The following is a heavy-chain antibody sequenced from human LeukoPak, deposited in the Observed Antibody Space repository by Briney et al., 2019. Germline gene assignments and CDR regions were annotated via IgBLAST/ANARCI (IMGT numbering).Heavy chain of an antibody. J-gene: IGHJ3*02. D-gene: IGHD3-22*01. V-gene: IGHV4-34*01. CDR3: ARYLSAYYYDSSGYSDAFDI. CDR2: IYYSGST. Sequence: PSETLSLTYAVYGGSFSGYYWSWIRQPPGKGLEWIGYIYYSGSTYYNPSLKSRVTISVDTSKNQFSLKLSSVTAADTAVYYCARYLSAYYYDSSGYSDAFDIWGQGTMVTVSS. CDR1: GGSFSGYY.